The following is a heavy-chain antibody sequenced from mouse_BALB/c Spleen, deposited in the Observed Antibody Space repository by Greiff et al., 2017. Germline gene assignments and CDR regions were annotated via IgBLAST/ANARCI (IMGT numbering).Heavy chain of an antibody. D-gene: IGHD2-4*01. Sequence: VQLQQSGPELVKPGASVKISCKASGYTFTDYNMHWVKQSHGKSLEWIGYIYPYNGGTGYNQKFKSKATLTVDNSSSTAYMELRSLTSEDSAVYYCARPYDYDGDFDYWGQGTTLTVSS. J-gene: IGHJ2*01. CDR3: ARPYDYDGDFDY. CDR2: IYPYNGGT. CDR1: GYTFTDYN. V-gene: IGHV1S29*02.